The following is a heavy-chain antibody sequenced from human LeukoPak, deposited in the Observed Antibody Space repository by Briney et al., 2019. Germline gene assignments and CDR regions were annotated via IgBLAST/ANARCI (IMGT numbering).Heavy chain of an antibody. D-gene: IGHD2-21*02. CDR2: IWYDGSNK. CDR3: ARDSVVTAYNFDY. CDR1: GFTFTSYA. Sequence: PGGSLRLSCAASGFTFTSYAMSWVRQAPGKGLEWVAVIWYDGSNKYYADSVKGRFTISRDNSKNTLYLQMNSLRAEDTAVYYCARDSVVTAYNFDYWGQGTLVTVSS. V-gene: IGHV3-33*08. J-gene: IGHJ4*02.